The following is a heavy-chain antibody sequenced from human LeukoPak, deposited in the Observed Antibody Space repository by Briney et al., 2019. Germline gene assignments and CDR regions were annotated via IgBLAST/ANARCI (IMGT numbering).Heavy chain of an antibody. V-gene: IGHV3-23*01. CDR2: ISGSGGST. Sequence: GGSLRLSCAASGFTFSSYAMSWVRQAPGKGLEWVSAISGSGGSTYYADPVKGRFTISRDNSKNTLYLQMNSLRAEDTAVYYCAKNQGGFGELFMIDYWGQGTLVTVSS. D-gene: IGHD3-10*01. CDR1: GFTFSSYA. CDR3: AKNQGGFGELFMIDY. J-gene: IGHJ4*02.